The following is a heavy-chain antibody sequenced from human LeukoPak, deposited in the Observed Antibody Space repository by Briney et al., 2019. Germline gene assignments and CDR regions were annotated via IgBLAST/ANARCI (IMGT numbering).Heavy chain of an antibody. D-gene: IGHD2-2*01. J-gene: IGHJ6*04. CDR2: INHSGST. CDR1: GGSFSGYY. Sequence: KPSETLSLTCAVYGGSFSGYYWSWIRQPPGKRLEWIGEINHSGSTNYNPSLKSRVTISVDTSKNQFSLKLSSVTAADTAVYYCARGYCSSTSCRYRTSSYGMDVWGKGTTVTVSS. V-gene: IGHV4-34*01. CDR3: ARGYCSSTSCRYRTSSYGMDV.